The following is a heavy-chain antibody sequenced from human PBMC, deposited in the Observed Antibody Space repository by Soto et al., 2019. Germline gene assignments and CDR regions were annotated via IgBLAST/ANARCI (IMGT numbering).Heavy chain of an antibody. V-gene: IGHV3-23*01. CDR2: ISGSGGST. CDR1: GFTFSSYA. D-gene: IGHD3-10*01. Sequence: EVQLLESGGGLVQPGGSLRLSCAASGFTFSSYAMSWVRQAPGKGLEWVSAISGSGGSTYYADSVKGRFTISRDNSKNTLYLQMNSLRAEDTAVYYCAKDTGILWFGEAYYFDYWGQGTLVTVSS. J-gene: IGHJ4*02. CDR3: AKDTGILWFGEAYYFDY.